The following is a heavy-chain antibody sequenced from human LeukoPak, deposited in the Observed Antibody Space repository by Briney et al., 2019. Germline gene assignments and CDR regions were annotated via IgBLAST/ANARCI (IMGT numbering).Heavy chain of an antibody. CDR2: INAGNGNT. V-gene: IGHV1-3*01. Sequence: ASVKVSCKASGYTFTRYYMHWVRQAPGQGLEWMGWINAGNGNTKYSQEFQGRVTITRDTSASTAYMELRSLRSDDTAVYYCAREEWLGSFFDYCGQGTMVTVSS. D-gene: IGHD6-19*01. CDR1: GYTFTRYY. J-gene: IGHJ4*01. CDR3: AREEWLGSFFDY.